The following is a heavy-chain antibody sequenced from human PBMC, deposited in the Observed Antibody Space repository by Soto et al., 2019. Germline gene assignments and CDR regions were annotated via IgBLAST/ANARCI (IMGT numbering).Heavy chain of an antibody. J-gene: IGHJ4*02. CDR3: ARDPRAYSGSFDS. CDR1: GGSISSSYW. V-gene: IGHV4-4*02. CDR2: IYHSGNT. Sequence: SETLSLTCAVSGGSISSSYWWSWVRQPPGKGLEWIGEIYHSGNTNYNPSLKSRVTISVDKSKNQFSLKLSSVTAADTAMYYCARDPRAYSGSFDSWGQGTLVT. D-gene: IGHD5-12*01.